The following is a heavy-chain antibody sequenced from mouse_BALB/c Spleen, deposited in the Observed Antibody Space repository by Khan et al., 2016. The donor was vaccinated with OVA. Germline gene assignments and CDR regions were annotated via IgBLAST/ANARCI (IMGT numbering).Heavy chain of an antibody. D-gene: IGHD2-14*01. V-gene: IGHV5-6-5*01. Sequence: EVQLQESGGGLVKPGGSLKLSCAVSGFTFSSYAMSWVRQTPEKRLEWVASISSGGSNYYSDSVKGGGTISRDKARNNLYLQMSSLRSEVVAMYCCASEAYRYDEYYFDYWGQGTTLTVSS. CDR1: GFTFSSYA. J-gene: IGHJ2*01. CDR3: ASEAYRYDEYYFDY. CDR2: ISSGGSN.